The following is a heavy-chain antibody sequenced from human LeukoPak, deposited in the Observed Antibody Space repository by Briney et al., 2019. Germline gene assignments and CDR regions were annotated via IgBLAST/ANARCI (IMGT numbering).Heavy chain of an antibody. D-gene: IGHD3-10*01. J-gene: IGHJ4*02. CDR2: VKQDGSEK. CDR1: GFTCSSYW. CDR3: ARKVGDY. V-gene: IGHV3-7*01. Sequence: PGGSLRLSCVASGFTCSSYWMSWVRQAPGKGLEWVANVKQDGSEKYYVDSVKGRFTISRDNAKNSLYLEMNSLRVEDTALYYCARKVGDYWGQGTLVTVSS.